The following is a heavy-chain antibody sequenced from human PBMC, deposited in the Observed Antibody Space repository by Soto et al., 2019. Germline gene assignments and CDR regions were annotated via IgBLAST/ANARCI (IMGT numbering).Heavy chain of an antibody. CDR1: GFTFSSYS. CDR3: ARDFGYSPPLNLDTVGH. Sequence: QVQLVESGGGAVQPGRSLRLSCAASGFTFSSYSMHWVRQAPGKGLEWVASVSNDGINEYYSDSVKGRFTISRDNSKNTLWLQMNSLRDEDTAVYYCARDFGYSPPLNLDTVGHWGQGTLVTVSS. J-gene: IGHJ4*02. CDR2: VSNDGINE. V-gene: IGHV3-30*03. D-gene: IGHD4-17*01.